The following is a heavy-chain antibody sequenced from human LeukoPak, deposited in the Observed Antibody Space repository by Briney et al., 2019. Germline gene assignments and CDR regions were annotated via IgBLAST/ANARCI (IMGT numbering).Heavy chain of an antibody. CDR1: GGSISSSNW. Sequence: SGTLSLTCAVSGGSISSSNWWSWVRPPPGKGLEWIGEIYHSGSTNYNPSLKSRVTISVDKSKNQFSLKLSSATAADTAIYYCARQSGDQSSAWYFDAWGQGTLVTVSS. J-gene: IGHJ4*02. D-gene: IGHD6-19*01. CDR2: IYHSGST. CDR3: ARQSGDQSSAWYFDA. V-gene: IGHV4-4*02.